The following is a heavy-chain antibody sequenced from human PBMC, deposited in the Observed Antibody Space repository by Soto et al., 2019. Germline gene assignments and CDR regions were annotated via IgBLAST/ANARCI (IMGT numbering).Heavy chain of an antibody. CDR3: AKDSPSYTTSPFYFDS. D-gene: IGHD2-2*02. V-gene: IGHV3-23*01. J-gene: IGHJ4*02. Sequence: GGSLRLSCAAFGFDFNKYAMTWVRQAPWKVLQWVSSITSNGDSTYYADSVKGRFTTSRDNSKNTLYLQMNSLRADDTAVFYCAKDSPSYTTSPFYFDSWGQGTLVTVSS. CDR2: ITSNGDST. CDR1: GFDFNKYA.